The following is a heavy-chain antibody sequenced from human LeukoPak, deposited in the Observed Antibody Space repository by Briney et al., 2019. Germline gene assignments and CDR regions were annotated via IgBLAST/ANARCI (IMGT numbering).Heavy chain of an antibody. J-gene: IGHJ5*02. V-gene: IGHV4-4*02. D-gene: IGHD2-2*01. CDR3: ARDRGVVPAASGGYNWFDP. CDR1: GGSISSSNW. CDR2: IYHSGST. Sequence: SETLSYTCAVSGGSISSSNWWSWVRQPPGKGLEWIGEIYHSGSTNYNPSLKSRVTISVDKSKNQFSLKLSSVTAADTAVYYCARDRGVVPAASGGYNWFDPWGQGTLVTVSS.